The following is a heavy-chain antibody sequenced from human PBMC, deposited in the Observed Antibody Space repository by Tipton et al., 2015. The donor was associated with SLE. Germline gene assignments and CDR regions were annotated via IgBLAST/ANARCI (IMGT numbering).Heavy chain of an antibody. V-gene: IGHV4-59*01. Sequence: TLSLTCSVSGGSITSYYWSWIRQTPGKGLEWIGYIYYGGTTNFNPSLKSRVTISVDTSKNQDSLKLNSVTAADTAVYYCATTIFRGGEVDYWGQGTLVTVSS. CDR3: ATTIFRGGEVDY. CDR1: GGSITSYY. J-gene: IGHJ4*02. CDR2: IYYGGTT. D-gene: IGHD3-3*01.